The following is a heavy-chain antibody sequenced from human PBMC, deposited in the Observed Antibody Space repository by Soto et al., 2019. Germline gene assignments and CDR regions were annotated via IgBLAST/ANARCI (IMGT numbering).Heavy chain of an antibody. V-gene: IGHV1-18*01. CDR3: ARSENVPLKPGYCCVGSCYSTQRNYYYYYMDV. J-gene: IGHJ6*03. Sequence: ASVKVSCKASGYTFTSYGISWVRQAPGQGLEWMGWISAYNGNTSYAQKLQGRVTMTTDTSTSTAYMELRSLRSDDTAVYYCARSENVPLKPGYCCVGSCYSTQRNYYYYYMDVWGKGTTVTVSS. D-gene: IGHD2-15*01. CDR1: GYTFTSYG. CDR2: ISAYNGNT.